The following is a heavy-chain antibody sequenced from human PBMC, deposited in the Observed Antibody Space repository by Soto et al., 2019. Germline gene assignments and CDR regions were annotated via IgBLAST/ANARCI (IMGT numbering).Heavy chain of an antibody. CDR3: VKGGTYSRDAFDI. V-gene: IGHV3-64D*08. J-gene: IGHJ3*02. Sequence: PGGSLRLSCSASGFTFSNYAMHWVRQAPGKGLECVSPISTGGTTYYADSVKGRFTISRDNSRNTLFLQMSSLRPEDTAVYYCVKGGTYSRDAFDIWGQGTIVTVSS. CDR1: GFTFSNYA. CDR2: ISTGGTT. D-gene: IGHD2-15*01.